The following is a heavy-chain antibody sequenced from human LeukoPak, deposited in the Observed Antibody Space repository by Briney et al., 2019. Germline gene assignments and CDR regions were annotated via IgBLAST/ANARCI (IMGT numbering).Heavy chain of an antibody. Sequence: GGSLRLSCAASGNYWMHWVRQAPGKGLVWVSHINSDGSWTSYADSVKGRFTISKDNAKNTVYLQTNNLRAEDTAVYYCVSFYETYWGRGTLVTVSS. D-gene: IGHD2-2*01. J-gene: IGHJ4*02. V-gene: IGHV3-74*01. CDR1: GNYW. CDR2: INSDGSWT. CDR3: VSFYETY.